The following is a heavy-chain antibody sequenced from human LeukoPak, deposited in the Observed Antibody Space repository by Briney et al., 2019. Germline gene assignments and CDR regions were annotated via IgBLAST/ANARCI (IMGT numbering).Heavy chain of an antibody. J-gene: IGHJ4*02. CDR1: GYSFTTYW. D-gene: IGHD2-2*01. Sequence: GESLKISCKASGYSFTTYWIGWVRQMPGKGLEWMGIIYPADSTAHYSPSFQGQVTIPVDKSINTAYLQWSRLKASDTAMYYCARARFVVVPAAMDYWGQGTLVTVSS. CDR2: IYPADSTA. CDR3: ARARFVVVPAAMDY. V-gene: IGHV5-51*01.